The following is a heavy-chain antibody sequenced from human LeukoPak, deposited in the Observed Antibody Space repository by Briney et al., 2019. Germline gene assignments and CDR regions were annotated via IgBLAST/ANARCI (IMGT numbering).Heavy chain of an antibody. CDR3: ARDGGSGILDWFDP. Sequence: SETLSLTCTVSGGSISSYYWSWIRQPPGKGLEWIGYIYYSGSTNYNPSLMSRVTISVDTSKNQFSLKLISVTAADTAVYYCARDGGSGILDWFDPWGQGTLVTVSS. V-gene: IGHV4-59*01. J-gene: IGHJ5*02. CDR2: IYYSGST. D-gene: IGHD3-10*01. CDR1: GGSISSYY.